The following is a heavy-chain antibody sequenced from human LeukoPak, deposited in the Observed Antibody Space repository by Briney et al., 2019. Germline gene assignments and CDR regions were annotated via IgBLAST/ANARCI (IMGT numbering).Heavy chain of an antibody. CDR3: ARSGIVGTTLIDAFDV. Sequence: PGGSLRLSCAASGIIFSSDAMTWVRQAPGKGLEWVSYISSSGSTIYYADSVKGRFTISRVNAKHSMYLQMNSLRAEDTAVYCCARSGIVGTTLIDAFDVWGQGTMVTVSS. J-gene: IGHJ3*01. CDR2: ISSSGSTI. CDR1: GIIFSSDA. V-gene: IGHV3-48*04. D-gene: IGHD1-26*01.